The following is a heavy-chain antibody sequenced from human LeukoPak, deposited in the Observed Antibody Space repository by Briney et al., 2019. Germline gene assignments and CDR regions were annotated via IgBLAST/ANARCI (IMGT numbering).Heavy chain of an antibody. CDR2: INPNSGGT. CDR1: GYTFSDYY. D-gene: IGHD3-10*01. CDR3: ARGSITMVRGVIITVVVGGAFDI. J-gene: IGHJ3*02. Sequence: GASVKVSCKASGYTFSDYYIHWVRQAPGQGPEWIGWINPNSGGTNYAQKFQGRVTMTRDTSISTAYMELSRLRSDDTDVYYCARGSITMVRGVIITVVVGGAFDIWGQGTMVTVSS. V-gene: IGHV1-2*02.